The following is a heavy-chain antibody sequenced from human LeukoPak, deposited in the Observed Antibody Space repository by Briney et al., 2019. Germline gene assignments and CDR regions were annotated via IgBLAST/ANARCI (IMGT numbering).Heavy chain of an antibody. V-gene: IGHV1-2*02. CDR3: ASGIVVVPAPSPMDNWFDP. CDR2: INPNSGGT. D-gene: IGHD2-2*01. J-gene: IGHJ5*02. CDR1: GYTFTSYF. Sequence: EASVKVSCKASGYTFTSYFIHWVRQAPGQGLEWMGWINPNSGGTNYAQKFRGRVTMTRDTSISTAYMELSRLRSDDTAVYYCASGIVVVPAPSPMDNWFDPWGQGTLVTVSS.